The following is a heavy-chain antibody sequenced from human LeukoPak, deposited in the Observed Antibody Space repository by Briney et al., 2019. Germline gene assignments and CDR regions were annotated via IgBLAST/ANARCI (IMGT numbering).Heavy chain of an antibody. CDR1: GYTFIGYY. Sequence: ASVKVSCKASGYTFIGYYMHWVRQAPGQGLEWMGWINPNSGGTNYAQKFQGRVSTTRDTSISTAYMELRSLRSDDTAVYYCGKSGGSIAAALTLFDYWGQGTLVTVSS. D-gene: IGHD6-13*01. J-gene: IGHJ4*02. V-gene: IGHV1-2*02. CDR3: GKSGGSIAAALTLFDY. CDR2: INPNSGGT.